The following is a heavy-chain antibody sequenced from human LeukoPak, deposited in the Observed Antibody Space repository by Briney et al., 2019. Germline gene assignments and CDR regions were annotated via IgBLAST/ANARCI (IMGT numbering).Heavy chain of an antibody. Sequence: GGSLRLSCAASGFTFSTYALSWVRQAPGKGLEWVSTISGSGGSTYYADSVKGRFTISRDNSKNTLYLQMNSLSAEDTAVYYCAIDYDSSGYYSHFDYWGQGTLVTVSS. D-gene: IGHD3-22*01. J-gene: IGHJ4*02. V-gene: IGHV3-23*01. CDR3: AIDYDSSGYYSHFDY. CDR2: ISGSGGST. CDR1: GFTFSTYA.